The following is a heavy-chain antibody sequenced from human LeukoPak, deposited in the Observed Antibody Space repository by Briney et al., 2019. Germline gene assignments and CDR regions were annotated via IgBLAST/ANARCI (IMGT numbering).Heavy chain of an antibody. CDR3: ARDSESYSYFDY. CDR1: GGSISSYY. V-gene: IGHV4-59*01. CDR2: IYYIGST. J-gene: IGHJ4*02. D-gene: IGHD1-26*01. Sequence: ETLSLTCTVSGGSISSYYWGWIRQPPGKGLEWIGQIYYIGSTRYNPSLKSRVTISVDTSKNQFSLKLSSVTAADTAVYYCARDSESYSYFDYWGQGTLVTVSS.